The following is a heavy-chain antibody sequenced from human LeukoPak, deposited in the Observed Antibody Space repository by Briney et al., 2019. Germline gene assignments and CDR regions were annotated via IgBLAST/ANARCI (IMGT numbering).Heavy chain of an antibody. V-gene: IGHV3-21*04. CDR3: AKADYDSSGYRRFDY. CDR2: ISSRSGYI. Sequence: GGSLRLSCAASGFTFSTYSMNWVRQAPGKGLEWVSSISSRSGYIYYADSVKGRFTISRDNSKNTLYLQMNSLRAEDTAVYYCAKADYDSSGYRRFDYWGQGTLVTVSS. J-gene: IGHJ4*02. CDR1: GFTFSTYS. D-gene: IGHD3-22*01.